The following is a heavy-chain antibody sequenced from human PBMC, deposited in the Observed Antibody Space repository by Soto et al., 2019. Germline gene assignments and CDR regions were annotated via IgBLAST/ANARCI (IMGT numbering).Heavy chain of an antibody. J-gene: IGHJ4*02. D-gene: IGHD6-6*01. CDR2: ISYDGSNK. CDR1: GFTFSSYA. Sequence: QVQLVESGGGVVQPGRSLRLSCAASGFTFSSYAMHWVRQAPGKGLEWVAVISYDGSNKYYADSVKGRFTISRDNSKNTLYLQMNSLRAEDTAVYYCASPPALLSSSTILYYFDYWGQGTLVTVSS. CDR3: ASPPALLSSSTILYYFDY. V-gene: IGHV3-30-3*01.